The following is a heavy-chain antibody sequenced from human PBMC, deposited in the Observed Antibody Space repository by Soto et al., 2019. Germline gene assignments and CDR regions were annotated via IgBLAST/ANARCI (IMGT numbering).Heavy chain of an antibody. CDR3: TRPLREFDY. CDR1: GFTFSGSA. J-gene: IGHJ4*02. D-gene: IGHD4-17*01. V-gene: IGHV3-73*01. Sequence: EVQLVESGGGLVQPGGSLKLSCAASGFTFSGSAMHWVRQASGKGLEWVGRIRSKANSYATAYAASVKGRFTISRDDSRNTAYLQMNSLKTEDTAVYYCTRPLREFDYWGQGTLVNVSS. CDR2: IRSKANSYAT.